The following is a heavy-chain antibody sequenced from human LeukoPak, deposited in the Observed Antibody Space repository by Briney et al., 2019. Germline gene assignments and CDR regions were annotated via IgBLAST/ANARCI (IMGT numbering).Heavy chain of an antibody. J-gene: IGHJ4*02. Sequence: PGGSLRLSCAASGFTFSSYGMHWVRQAPGKGLEWAAVISYDGSNKYHADSVKGRFTISRDNSKNTLYLQMNSLRAEDTAVYYCAKVEDSSGWVDYWGQGTLVTVSS. CDR2: ISYDGSNK. CDR3: AKVEDSSGWVDY. CDR1: GFTFSSYG. D-gene: IGHD6-19*01. V-gene: IGHV3-30*18.